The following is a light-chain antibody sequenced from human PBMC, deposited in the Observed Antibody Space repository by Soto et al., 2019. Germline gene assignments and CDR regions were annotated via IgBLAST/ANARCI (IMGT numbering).Light chain of an antibody. CDR2: GAS. CDR3: QHYGSSPPYT. CDR1: RSVSSSY. V-gene: IGKV3-20*01. Sequence: IVLTQSPDTLSLSPGERATLYCRASRSVSSSYLAWYQHKAGQAPRLLISGASNRATDIPDRFSGSESGTDFTLTIIRLEPEDFAVYYCQHYGSSPPYTFGQGTKLEIK. J-gene: IGKJ2*01.